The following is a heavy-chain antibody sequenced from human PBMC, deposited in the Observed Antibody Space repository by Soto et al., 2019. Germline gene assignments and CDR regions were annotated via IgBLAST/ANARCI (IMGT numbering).Heavy chain of an antibody. V-gene: IGHV1-69*13. D-gene: IGHD3-22*01. CDR1: GGTFSSYA. CDR2: IIPIFGTA. CDR3: ARDLGFRQYYYESSGYYPSPYFDI. J-gene: IGHJ3*02. Sequence: SVKVSCKASGGTFSSYAISWVRQAPGQGLEWMGGIIPIFGTANYAQKFQGRVTITADESTSTAYMELSSLRSEDTAVYYCARDLGFRQYYYESSGYYPSPYFDIWGQGTMVPVSS.